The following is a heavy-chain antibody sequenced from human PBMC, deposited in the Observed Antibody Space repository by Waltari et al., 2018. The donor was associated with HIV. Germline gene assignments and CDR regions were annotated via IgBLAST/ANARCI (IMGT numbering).Heavy chain of an antibody. CDR1: GFRFSEYA. J-gene: IGHJ2*01. D-gene: IGHD6-25*01. Sequence: VQMLESGGGLVQPGGSLRLSCEASGFRFSEYAMSWVRQAPGKGPEWIAGISDSGRSTYYTDSVRGRFTISRDGSKSTVYLQMNGLRVDDTAVYYCAARGFSRWGRGTLVTVSS. CDR3: AARGFSR. CDR2: ISDSGRST. V-gene: IGHV3-23*01.